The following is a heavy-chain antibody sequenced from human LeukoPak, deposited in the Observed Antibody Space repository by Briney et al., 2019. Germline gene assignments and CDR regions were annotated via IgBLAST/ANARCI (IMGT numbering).Heavy chain of an antibody. J-gene: IGHJ4*02. CDR3: ARGGYSYGLALWY. CDR1: GFTFSSYS. V-gene: IGHV3-21*01. Sequence: GXSLRLSCAASGFTFSSYSMNWVRQAPGKGLEWVSSISSSSSYIYYADPVKGRFTISRDNAKNSLYLQMNSLRAEDTAVYYCARGGYSYGLALWYWGQGTLVTVSS. CDR2: ISSSSSYI. D-gene: IGHD5-18*01.